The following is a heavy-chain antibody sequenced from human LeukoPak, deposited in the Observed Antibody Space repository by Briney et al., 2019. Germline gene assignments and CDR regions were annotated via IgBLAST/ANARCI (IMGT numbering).Heavy chain of an antibody. J-gene: IGHJ5*02. CDR1: GYTFTSYA. D-gene: IGHD3-16*01. CDR3: ARGLYDYVSPGGLRNWFDP. CDR2: INTNTGNP. Sequence: ASVKVSCKASGYTFTSYAMNWVRQAPGQGLEWMGWINTNTGNPTYAQGFTGRFVFSLDTSVSTAYLQTSSLKAEDTAVYYCARGLYDYVSPGGLRNWFDPWGQGTLVTVSS. V-gene: IGHV7-4-1*02.